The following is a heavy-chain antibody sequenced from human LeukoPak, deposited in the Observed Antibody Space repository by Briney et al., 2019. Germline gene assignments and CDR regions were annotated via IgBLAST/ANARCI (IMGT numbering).Heavy chain of an antibody. CDR3: AKDPKWSSSGWNY. CDR1: GFTFSSYA. CDR2: ISGSGGST. Sequence: GGSLRLPCAASGFTFSSYAMSWVRQAPGKGLEWVSAISGSGGSTYYADSVKGRFTISRDNSKNTLYLQMNSLRAEDTAVYYCAKDPKWSSSGWNYWGQGTLVTVSS. V-gene: IGHV3-23*01. D-gene: IGHD6-19*01. J-gene: IGHJ4*02.